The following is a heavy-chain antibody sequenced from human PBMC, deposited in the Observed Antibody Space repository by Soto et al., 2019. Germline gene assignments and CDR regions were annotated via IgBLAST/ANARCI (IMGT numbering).Heavy chain of an antibody. D-gene: IGHD3-3*01. CDR3: AKVPYDFWSGYYTGPSFDY. CDR1: GFTFSSYA. Sequence: PGGSLRLSCAASGFTFSSYAMSWVRQAPGKGLEWVSSISGSGSSTYYADSVKGRFTISRDNSKNTVYVQMNSLRAEDTAVYYCAKVPYDFWSGYYTGPSFDYWGQGTLVTVSS. V-gene: IGHV3-23*01. J-gene: IGHJ4*02. CDR2: ISGSGSST.